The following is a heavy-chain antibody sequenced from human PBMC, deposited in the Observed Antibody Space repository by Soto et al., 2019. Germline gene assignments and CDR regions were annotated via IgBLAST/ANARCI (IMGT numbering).Heavy chain of an antibody. D-gene: IGHD3-10*02. J-gene: IGHJ6*02. CDR2: INPKFGDT. CDR1: GYTFTAYH. Sequence: QVRLVQSGAEVKEPGDSVRVSCEASGYTFTAYHIHWARQAPGQGLEWMGWINPKFGDTGYAQDFQGRVSMTSDMSISTVYMELSRLTSDDTGIYYCARNMDYYYGRGSGNGHGVWGQGTTVTVFS. CDR3: ARNMDYYYGRGSGNGHGV. V-gene: IGHV1-2*02.